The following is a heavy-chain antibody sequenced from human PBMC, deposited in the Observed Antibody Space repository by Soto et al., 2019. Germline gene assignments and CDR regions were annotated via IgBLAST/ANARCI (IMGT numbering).Heavy chain of an antibody. V-gene: IGHV3-13*01. D-gene: IGHD3-3*01. CDR1: GFTFSSYD. J-gene: IGHJ6*03. Sequence: RLSCAASGFTFSSYDMHWVRQATGKGLEWVSAIGTAGDTYYPGSVKGRFTISRENAKNSLYLQMNSLRAGDTAVYYCARDIGRSNYDFWSGYPSYMDVWGKGTTVTVSS. CDR2: IGTAGDT. CDR3: ARDIGRSNYDFWSGYPSYMDV.